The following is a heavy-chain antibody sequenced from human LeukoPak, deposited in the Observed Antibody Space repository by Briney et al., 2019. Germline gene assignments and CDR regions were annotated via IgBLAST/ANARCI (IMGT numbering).Heavy chain of an antibody. Sequence: SETLSLTCAVYGGSFSGYYWSWIRQPPGKGLEWIGEVNHSGSTNYNPSLKSRVTISVDTSKNQFSLKLNSVTAADTAVYYCARDRALGSGKYYFDYWGKGTRVTVSS. CDR1: GGSFSGYY. D-gene: IGHD3-16*01. CDR3: ARDRALGSGKYYFDY. V-gene: IGHV4-34*01. CDR2: VNHSGST. J-gene: IGHJ4*02.